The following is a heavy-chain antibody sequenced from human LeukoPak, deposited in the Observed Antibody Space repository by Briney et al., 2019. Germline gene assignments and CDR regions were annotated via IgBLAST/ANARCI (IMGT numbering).Heavy chain of an antibody. D-gene: IGHD3-10*01. CDR3: ARALWFGDVHGMDV. J-gene: IGHJ6*02. CDR2: INHSGST. CDR1: GGSFSGYY. Sequence: SETLSLTCAVYGGSFSGYYWSWIRQPPGKGLEWIGEINHSGSTNYNPSLKSRVTISVDTSKNQFSLKLSSVTAADTAVYYCARALWFGDVHGMDVWGQGTTVTVSS. V-gene: IGHV4-34*01.